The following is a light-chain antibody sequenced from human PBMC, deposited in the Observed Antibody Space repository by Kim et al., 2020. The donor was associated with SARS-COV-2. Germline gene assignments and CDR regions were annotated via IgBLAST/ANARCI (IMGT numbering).Light chain of an antibody. CDR2: GAF. J-gene: IGKJ1*01. Sequence: EIVMTQSPATLSVFPGERATLSCRASQGVTSNLAWYQQKPGQAPRLLIYGAFTRATGIPARFSGSGSGTEFTLTISSLQSEDFAVYYCQEYNNWPPWTFGQGSKGEIK. V-gene: IGKV3-15*01. CDR1: QGVTSN. CDR3: QEYNNWPPWT.